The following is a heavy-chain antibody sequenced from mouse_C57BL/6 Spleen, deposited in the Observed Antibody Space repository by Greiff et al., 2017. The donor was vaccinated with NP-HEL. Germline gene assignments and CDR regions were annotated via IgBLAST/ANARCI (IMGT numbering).Heavy chain of an antibody. Sequence: VQLQQSGAELVMPGASVKLSCKASGYTFTSYWMHWVKQRPGQGLEWIGEIDPSDSYTNYNQKFKGKSTLTVDKSSSTAYMQLSSLTSEDSAVYYCARLYYSNFYAMDYWGQGTSVTVSS. D-gene: IGHD2-5*01. CDR1: GYTFTSYW. J-gene: IGHJ4*01. V-gene: IGHV1-69*01. CDR2: IDPSDSYT. CDR3: ARLYYSNFYAMDY.